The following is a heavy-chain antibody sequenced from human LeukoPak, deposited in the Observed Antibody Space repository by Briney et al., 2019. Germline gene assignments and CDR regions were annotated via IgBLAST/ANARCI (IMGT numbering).Heavy chain of an antibody. J-gene: IGHJ5*02. Sequence: ASVKVSCKVSGYTLTELSMHWVRQAPGKGLEWMGGFDPEDGETIYAQKFQGRVTMTEDTSTDTAYMELSSLRSEDTAVYYCATLGTNYYGSGSYYWFDPWDQGTLVTVSS. CDR2: FDPEDGET. V-gene: IGHV1-24*01. CDR1: GYTLTELS. CDR3: ATLGTNYYGSGSYYWFDP. D-gene: IGHD3-10*01.